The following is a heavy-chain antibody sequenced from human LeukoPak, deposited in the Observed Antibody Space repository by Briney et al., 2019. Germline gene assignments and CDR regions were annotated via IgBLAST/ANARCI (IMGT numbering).Heavy chain of an antibody. Sequence: GRSLRLSCAASGFTFDDYAMHWVRQAPGKGLEWVSGISWNSGSIGYADSVKGRFTISRDNAKNSLYLQMNSLRAEDTALYYCAKDLRLGELSSSFDYWGQGTPVTVSS. CDR2: ISWNSGSI. V-gene: IGHV3-9*01. CDR1: GFTFDDYA. J-gene: IGHJ4*02. CDR3: AKDLRLGELSSSFDY. D-gene: IGHD3-16*02.